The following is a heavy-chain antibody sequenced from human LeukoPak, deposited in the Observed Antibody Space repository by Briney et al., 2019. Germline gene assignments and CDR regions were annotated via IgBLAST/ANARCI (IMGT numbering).Heavy chain of an antibody. V-gene: IGHV4-31*03. CDR2: IYYSGST. J-gene: IGHJ3*02. CDR3: ARAGDYDSSGYSSRDAFGI. Sequence: SQTLSLTCTVSGGSISSGGYYWSWIRQHPGKGLEWIGYIYYSGSTYYNPSLMSRLTISVDTSKNQFSLKLTSVTAADTAVYYCARAGDYDSSGYSSRDAFGIWGQGTMVTVSS. D-gene: IGHD3-22*01. CDR1: GGSISSGGYY.